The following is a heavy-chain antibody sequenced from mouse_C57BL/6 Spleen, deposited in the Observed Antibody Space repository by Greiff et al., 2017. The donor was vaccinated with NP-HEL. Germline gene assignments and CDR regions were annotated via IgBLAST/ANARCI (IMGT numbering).Heavy chain of an antibody. D-gene: IGHD1-1*01. V-gene: IGHV1-69*01. CDR2: IDPSDSYT. CDR1: GYTFTSYW. CDR3: ARRATTVVANFDY. Sequence: QVQLQQPGAELVMPGASVKLSCKASGYTFTSYWMHWVKQSPGQGLEWIGEIDPSDSYTNYNQKFKGKSTLTVDKSSSTAYMQLSSLTSEDSAVYYCARRATTVVANFDYWGQGTTLTVSS. J-gene: IGHJ2*01.